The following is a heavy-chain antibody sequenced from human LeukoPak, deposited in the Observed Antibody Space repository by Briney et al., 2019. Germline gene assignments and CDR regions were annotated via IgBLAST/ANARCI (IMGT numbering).Heavy chain of an antibody. J-gene: IGHJ4*02. CDR1: GFIFSNYT. Sequence: PGGSLRLPCAASGFIFSNYTMNWVRQAPGKGLEWVSFISSSSSYIYYADSVKGRFTISRDNAKNSLYLQMNSLRAEDTAVYYCASGAAAGDYWGQGTLVTVSS. CDR3: ASGAAAGDY. V-gene: IGHV3-21*01. D-gene: IGHD6-13*01. CDR2: ISSSSSYI.